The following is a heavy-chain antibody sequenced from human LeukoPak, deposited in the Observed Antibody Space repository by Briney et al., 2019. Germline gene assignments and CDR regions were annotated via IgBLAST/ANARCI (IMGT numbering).Heavy chain of an antibody. Sequence: GGSLRLSCAASGFTFSSYSMNWVRQAPGKGLEWVSSISSSSSYIYYADSVKGRFTISRDNAKNSLYLQMNSLRAEDTAVYYCAREYCSNGVCYKRLDYWGQGTLVTVSS. CDR2: ISSSSSYI. J-gene: IGHJ4*02. V-gene: IGHV3-21*01. CDR3: AREYCSNGVCYKRLDY. D-gene: IGHD2-8*01. CDR1: GFTFSSYS.